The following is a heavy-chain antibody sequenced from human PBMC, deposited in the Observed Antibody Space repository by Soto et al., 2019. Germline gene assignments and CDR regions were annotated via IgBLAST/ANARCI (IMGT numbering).Heavy chain of an antibody. CDR1: GFTFSSYD. Sequence: PGGFLRLSCAASGFTFSSYDMHWVRQATGKGLEWVSAIGTAGDTYYPGSVKGRFTISRENAKNSLYLQMNSLRAEDTALYYCAKVSTLVRTSGAFDIWGQGTMVTVSS. V-gene: IGHV3-13*01. CDR2: IGTAGDT. J-gene: IGHJ3*02. CDR3: AKVSTLVRTSGAFDI. D-gene: IGHD6-6*01.